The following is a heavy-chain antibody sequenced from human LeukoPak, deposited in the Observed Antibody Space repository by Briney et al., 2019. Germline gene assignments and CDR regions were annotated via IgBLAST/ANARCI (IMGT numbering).Heavy chain of an antibody. V-gene: IGHV4-39*01. J-gene: IGHJ5*02. Sequence: SETLSLTCSVSGGSISSSSYYWGWIRQPPGKKLEWIGNIYYSGSTYYNPSLKSRVTISVDTSKNQFSLKLSSVTAADTAVYYCARAGDYGDYQGWFDPWGQGTLVTVSS. CDR2: IYYSGST. CDR1: GGSISSSSYY. D-gene: IGHD4-17*01. CDR3: ARAGDYGDYQGWFDP.